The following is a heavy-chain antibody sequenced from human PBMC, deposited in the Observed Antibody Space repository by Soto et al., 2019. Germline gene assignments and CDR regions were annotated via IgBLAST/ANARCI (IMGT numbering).Heavy chain of an antibody. CDR3: ATMGTQATGLSYFDS. Sequence: SETLSLTCTVSGGSISSGNYYWSWIRQPPGKGLEWIGFISYSGSTYYNASLKSRFTISVDTSKNQFSLNLSFVTAADTAVYYCATMGTQATGLSYFDSLGQGTPLPVSA. V-gene: IGHV4-30-4*01. D-gene: IGHD1-7*01. CDR2: ISYSGST. J-gene: IGHJ4*02. CDR1: GGSISSGNYY.